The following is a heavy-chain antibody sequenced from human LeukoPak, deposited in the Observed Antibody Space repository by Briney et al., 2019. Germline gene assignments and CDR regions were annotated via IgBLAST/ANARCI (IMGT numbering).Heavy chain of an antibody. D-gene: IGHD1-14*01. CDR1: GFTFSSYW. CDR2: IKRDGNEK. V-gene: IGHV3-7*01. J-gene: IGHJ5*01. Sequence: GGSLRLSCAASGFTFSSYWMNWVREAPGEGLEWVANIKRDGNEKNYVDSVRGRFSISRDNAKNSLYLQMDSLRAEATAVYYCAKEGAYPIITYDSWGQGALVTVSS. CDR3: AKEGAYPIITYDS.